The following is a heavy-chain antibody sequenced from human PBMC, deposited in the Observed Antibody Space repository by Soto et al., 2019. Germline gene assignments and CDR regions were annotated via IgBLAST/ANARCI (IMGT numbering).Heavy chain of an antibody. V-gene: IGHV1-2*02. CDR1: GYTFTGYY. CDR3: ARDQGSGTTPYYYYGMDV. J-gene: IGHJ6*02. Sequence: ASVKVSCKASGYTFTGYYIHWVRQAPGQGLEWMGWINPNSGGTNYAQKFQGRVTMTRDTSISTAYMELSRLRSDDTAVYYCARDQGSGTTPYYYYGMDVWGQGTTVTVSS. CDR2: INPNSGGT. D-gene: IGHD3-10*01.